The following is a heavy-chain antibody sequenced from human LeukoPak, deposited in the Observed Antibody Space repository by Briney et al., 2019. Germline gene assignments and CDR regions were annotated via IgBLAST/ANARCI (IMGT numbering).Heavy chain of an antibody. V-gene: IGHV3-9*01. CDR2: ISWNSGSI. J-gene: IGHJ4*02. CDR1: GFTFDDYA. D-gene: IGHD3-9*01. Sequence: GRSLRLSCAASGFTFDDYAMHWVRQAPGKGLEWVSGISWNSGSIGYTDSVKGRFTISRDNAKNSLYLQMNSLRPEDTALYYCARDSYFDWLSLGYWGQGTLVTVSS. CDR3: ARDSYFDWLSLGY.